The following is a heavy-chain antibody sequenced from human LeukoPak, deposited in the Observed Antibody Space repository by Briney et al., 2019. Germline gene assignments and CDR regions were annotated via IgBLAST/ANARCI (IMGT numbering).Heavy chain of an antibody. CDR2: ISSSSTII. V-gene: IGHV3-48*02. Sequence: GGSLRLSCAASGFTLSSFGINWVRQAPGKGLEWVSYISSSSTIIYYADSVKGRFTISRDNAKNSLYLQMNSLRDEDTAVYYCAREYYYGSGSYYNGYWGQGTLVTVSS. CDR1: GFTLSSFG. J-gene: IGHJ4*02. D-gene: IGHD3-10*01. CDR3: AREYYYGSGSYYNGY.